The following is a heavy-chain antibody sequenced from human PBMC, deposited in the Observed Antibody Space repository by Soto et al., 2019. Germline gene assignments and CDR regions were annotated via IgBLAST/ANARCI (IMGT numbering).Heavy chain of an antibody. D-gene: IGHD2-15*01. CDR2: ISARTGTT. Sequence: ASVKVSCKASGFSFTFYGIAWVRQAPGQGLEWMGWISARTGTTNYAQKFQGRVIMTTDTSTGTAYMDLRSLRSDGTAVYFCARTYCSGGNCYSGWFDPWGQGTPVTVSS. J-gene: IGHJ5*02. CDR3: ARTYCSGGNCYSGWFDP. V-gene: IGHV1-18*04. CDR1: GFSFTFYG.